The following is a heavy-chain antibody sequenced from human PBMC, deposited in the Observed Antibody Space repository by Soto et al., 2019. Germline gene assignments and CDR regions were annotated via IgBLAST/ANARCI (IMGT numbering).Heavy chain of an antibody. D-gene: IGHD6-6*01. J-gene: IGHJ4*02. CDR3: ARSLSTIAGRPDY. Sequence: QVQLVQSGAEVKRPGASVKVSCKASGYTFTGYYMHWVRQAPGQGLEWMAWINPSSGGTNYEQKFQGRVTMTRDTSISTAYMELSRLGSDDTAVYYCARSLSTIAGRPDYWGQGTLVTVSS. CDR2: INPSSGGT. CDR1: GYTFTGYY. V-gene: IGHV1-2*02.